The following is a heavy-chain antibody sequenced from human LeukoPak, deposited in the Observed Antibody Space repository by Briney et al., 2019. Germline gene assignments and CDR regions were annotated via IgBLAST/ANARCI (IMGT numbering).Heavy chain of an antibody. V-gene: IGHV1-69*13. CDR1: GGTFSRNA. D-gene: IGHD3-3*01. J-gene: IGHJ6*03. CDR3: ARAGGTDFYNCYYMDV. CDR2: IIPIFGTA. Sequence: ASVKVSCKTSGGTFSRNAISWVRQAPGQGLEWMGGIIPIFGTANYAQKFQGRVTITADESTSTAYMELSSLRSEDTAVYYCARAGGTDFYNCYYMDVWGKGTTVTVSS.